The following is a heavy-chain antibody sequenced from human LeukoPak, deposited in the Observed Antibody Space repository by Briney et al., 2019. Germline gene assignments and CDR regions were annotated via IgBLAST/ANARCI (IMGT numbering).Heavy chain of an antibody. V-gene: IGHV3-33*01. CDR1: GFNFSHYG. CDR3: ATSYYAN. Sequence: PGGSLRLSCGASGFNFSHYGMHWVRQAPGKGLDWVAVIWYDGSEYDADSVKGRFTISRDNSKNTLSLQMTSLRAEDTAVYYCATSYYANWGQGTLVTVSS. D-gene: IGHD3-22*01. CDR2: IWYDGSE. J-gene: IGHJ4*02.